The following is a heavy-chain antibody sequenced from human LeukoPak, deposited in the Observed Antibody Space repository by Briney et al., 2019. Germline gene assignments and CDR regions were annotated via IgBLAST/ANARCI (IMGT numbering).Heavy chain of an antibody. D-gene: IGHD1-26*01. Sequence: PGGSLRLSCAASGFTFSSHWMHWVRQDPEKGLVWVSRINTDGSSTSYADSVKGRFTISRDYSKNTLYLQMNNLRVENTAVYYCLARSLVEVSGNYYMDVWGKGTTVSVSS. CDR1: GFTFSSHW. CDR2: INTDGSST. J-gene: IGHJ6*03. CDR3: LARSLVEVSGNYYMDV. V-gene: IGHV3-74*01.